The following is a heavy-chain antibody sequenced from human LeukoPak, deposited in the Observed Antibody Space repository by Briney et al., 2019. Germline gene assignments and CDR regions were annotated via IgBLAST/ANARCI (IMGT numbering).Heavy chain of an antibody. CDR1: GGSFSGYY. J-gene: IGHJ6*02. D-gene: IGHD3-10*01. V-gene: IGHV4-34*01. CDR3: ARAYGSGSSTYYYYYYGMDV. CDR2: INHSGST. Sequence: SETLSLTCAVYGGSFSGYYWSWIRQPPGKGLEWIGEINHSGSTNYNPSLKSRVTISVDTSKNQFSLKLSSVTAADTAVYYCARAYGSGSSTYYYYYYGMDVWGQGTTVTVSS.